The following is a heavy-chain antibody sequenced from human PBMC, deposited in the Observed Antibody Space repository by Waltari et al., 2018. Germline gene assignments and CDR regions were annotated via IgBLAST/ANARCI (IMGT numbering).Heavy chain of an antibody. Sequence: QVQLVQSGAEVKKPGSSVKVSCKASGGTFSSYAISWVRQAPGQGLEWMGGVIPIFGTANYAQKFQGRVTITADESTSTAYMGLSSLRSEDTAVYYCARGPLSSVVYAIDGMDVWGQGPTVTVSS. CDR1: GGTFSSYA. CDR3: ARGPLSSVVYAIDGMDV. V-gene: IGHV1-69*13. J-gene: IGHJ6*02. CDR2: VIPIFGTA. D-gene: IGHD2-8*02.